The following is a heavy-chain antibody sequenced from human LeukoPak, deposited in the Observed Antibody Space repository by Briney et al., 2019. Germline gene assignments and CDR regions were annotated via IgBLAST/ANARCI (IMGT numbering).Heavy chain of an antibody. CDR1: GYTFTGYY. D-gene: IGHD3-3*01. CDR3: AREWGVVRDLDAFDI. V-gene: IGHV1-2*02. CDR2: INPNSGGT. J-gene: IGHJ3*02. Sequence: ASVKVFCKASGYTFTGYYMHWVRQAPGQGLEWMGWINPNSGGTNYAQKFQGRVTMTRDTSISTAYMELSRLRSDDTAVYYCAREWGVVRDLDAFDIWGQGTMVTVSS.